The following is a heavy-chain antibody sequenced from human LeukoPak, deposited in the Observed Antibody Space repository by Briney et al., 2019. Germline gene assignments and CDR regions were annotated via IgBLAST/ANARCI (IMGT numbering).Heavy chain of an antibody. CDR1: GYIFTAYY. Sequence: GASVKVSCKASGYIFTAYYMHWVRQAPGQGLEWMGWINPNSGGTNYAQKFQGRVTMTRDTSISTAYMELSGLRSDDTAVYFCARGRSHYDDSDYHETGFDHWGQGTLVTVSS. J-gene: IGHJ4*02. CDR2: INPNSGGT. CDR3: ARGRSHYDDSDYHETGFDH. D-gene: IGHD3-22*01. V-gene: IGHV1-2*02.